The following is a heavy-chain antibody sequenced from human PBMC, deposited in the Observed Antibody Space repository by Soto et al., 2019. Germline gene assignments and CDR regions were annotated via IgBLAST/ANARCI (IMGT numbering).Heavy chain of an antibody. V-gene: IGHV3-23*01. Sequence: GGSLRLSCAASGFSFGIYALSWVRQAPGKGLEWVSTISGSDGKTFYADSVKGRFSISRDTSQSTLYLQMNSLRADDTAMYYCPRGSYFDYWGQGTRVTVSS. CDR2: ISGSDGKT. CDR1: GFSFGIYA. D-gene: IGHD3-16*01. CDR3: PRGSYFDY. J-gene: IGHJ4*02.